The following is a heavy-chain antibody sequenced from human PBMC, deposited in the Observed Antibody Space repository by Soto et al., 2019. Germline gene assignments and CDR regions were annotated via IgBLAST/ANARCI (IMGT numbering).Heavy chain of an antibody. CDR2: INAGNGNT. Sequence: GASVKVSCKASGYTFTSYAMHWVRQAPGQRLEWMGWINAGNGNTKYSQKFQGRVTITRDTSASTAYMELSSLKSEDTAVYYCARGRVGDPTDYWGQGTLVTVSS. V-gene: IGHV1-3*01. D-gene: IGHD4-17*01. CDR3: ARGRVGDPTDY. CDR1: GYTFTSYA. J-gene: IGHJ4*02.